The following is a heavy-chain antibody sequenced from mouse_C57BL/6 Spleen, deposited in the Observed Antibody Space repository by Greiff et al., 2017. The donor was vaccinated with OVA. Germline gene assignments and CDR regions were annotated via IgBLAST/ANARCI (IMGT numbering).Heavy chain of an antibody. CDR1: GFSLTSYG. CDR3: ARNYYGSSYEDAMDY. Sequence: QVHVKQSGPGLVQPSQSLSITCTVSGFSLTSYGVHWVRQSPGKGLEWLGVIWSGGSTDYNAAFISRLSISKDNSKSQVFFKMNSLQADDTAIYYCARNYYGSSYEDAMDYWGQGTSVTVSS. V-gene: IGHV2-2*01. D-gene: IGHD1-1*01. CDR2: IWSGGST. J-gene: IGHJ4*01.